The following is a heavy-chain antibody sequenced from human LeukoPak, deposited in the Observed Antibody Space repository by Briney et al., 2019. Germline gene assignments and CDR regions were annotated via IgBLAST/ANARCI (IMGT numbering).Heavy chain of an antibody. J-gene: IGHJ4*02. CDR1: GGSMSSYY. V-gene: IGHV4-59*01. CDR3: ARVARIVGAPGYFDY. Sequence: SETLSLTCTVSGGSMSSYYWNRIRQPPGKGLEWIGYIYYSGSTNYNPSLKSRVTISVDTSKNQFSLKLSSVTAADTAVYYCARVARIVGAPGYFDYWGQGTLVTVSS. D-gene: IGHD1-26*01. CDR2: IYYSGST.